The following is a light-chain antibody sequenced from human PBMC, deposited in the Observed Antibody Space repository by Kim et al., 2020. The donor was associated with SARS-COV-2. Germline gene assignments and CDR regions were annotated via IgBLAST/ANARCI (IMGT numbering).Light chain of an antibody. CDR2: GAS. CDR3: QQYGDSKI. Sequence: LSPGERATRSCRASQSVVSNYLAWYQQKPGQAPRLLIYGASSRATGIPDRFSGSGSGTDFTLTINRLEPEDFAVYYCQQYGDSKIFGQGTKVDIK. CDR1: QSVVSNY. V-gene: IGKV3-20*01. J-gene: IGKJ1*01.